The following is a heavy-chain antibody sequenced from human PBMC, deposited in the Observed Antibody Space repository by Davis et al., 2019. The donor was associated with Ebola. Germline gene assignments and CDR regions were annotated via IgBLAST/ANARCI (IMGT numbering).Heavy chain of an antibody. J-gene: IGHJ6*02. Sequence: ASVKVSCKASGYTFTGYYMHWVRQAPGQGLEWMGWINPNSGGTNYAQKFQGRVTMTRDTSISTAYMELSRLRSEDTAVYYCASCSGGSCISGYYYYGMDVWGQGTTVTVSS. CDR2: INPNSGGT. CDR3: ASCSGGSCISGYYYYGMDV. D-gene: IGHD2-15*01. V-gene: IGHV1-2*02. CDR1: GYTFTGYY.